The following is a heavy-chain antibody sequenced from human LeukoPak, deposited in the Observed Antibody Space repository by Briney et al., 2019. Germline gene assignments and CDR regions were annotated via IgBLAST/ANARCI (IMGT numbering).Heavy chain of an antibody. J-gene: IGHJ3*02. CDR2: IYHSGST. CDR1: GYSISSGYY. D-gene: IGHD3-22*01. V-gene: IGHV4-38-2*02. CDR3: ASQHLRNYYDSSGYSLHDAFDI. Sequence: SETLSLTCTVSGYSISSGYYWGWIRQPPGKGLEWIGSIYHSGSTYYNPSLKSRVTISVDTSKNQFSLKLSSVTAADTAAYYCASQHLRNYYDSSGYSLHDAFDIWGQGTMVTVSS.